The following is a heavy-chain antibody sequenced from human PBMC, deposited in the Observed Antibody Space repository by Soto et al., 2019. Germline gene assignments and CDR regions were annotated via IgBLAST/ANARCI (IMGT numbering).Heavy chain of an antibody. V-gene: IGHV1-69*01. CDR1: GVTFNNYA. Sequence: QVQLVQSGAEVNKPGSSVKVSCKASGVTFNNYAISWVRQAPGQGLEWMGGIIPSVGTADYAHKFQGRPAMSADASTGTTCMELSSLRSEDTALYYCARGGVDVVATSAFDYWGQGTLVTVSS. CDR2: IIPSVGTA. D-gene: IGHD5-12*01. J-gene: IGHJ4*02. CDR3: ARGGVDVVATSAFDY.